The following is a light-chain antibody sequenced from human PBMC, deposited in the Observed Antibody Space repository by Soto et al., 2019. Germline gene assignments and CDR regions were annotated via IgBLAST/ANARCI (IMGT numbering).Light chain of an antibody. J-gene: IGKJ4*01. V-gene: IGKV3-20*01. CDR2: GAS. CDR3: QQCGLSST. Sequence: EIVLTQSPGTLSLSPGERATLSCRASQTISSTFLAWYRQRPGHAPRLLIYGASSRATGIADRCSARGSRTFFTPTISRLEAEDCAVYYGQQCGLSSTFGGGTKVEI. CDR1: QTISSTF.